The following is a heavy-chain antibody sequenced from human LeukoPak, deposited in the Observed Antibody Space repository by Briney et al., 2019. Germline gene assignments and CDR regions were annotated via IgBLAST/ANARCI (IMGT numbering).Heavy chain of an antibody. CDR3: ARVVTNFYYYMDV. CDR2: ISSSGSTQ. V-gene: IGHV3-48*03. CDR1: GFTFSSYE. J-gene: IGHJ6*03. Sequence: PGGSLRLSCAASGFTFSSYEMNWVRQAPGKGLEWVSYISSSGSTQYYADSVKGRFTISRDSAKNSLSLQMNSLRAEDTAVYYCARVVTNFYYYMDVWGKGTTVTISS. D-gene: IGHD5-18*01.